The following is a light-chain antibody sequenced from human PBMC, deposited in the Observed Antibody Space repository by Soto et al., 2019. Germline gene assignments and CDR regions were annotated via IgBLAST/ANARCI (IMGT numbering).Light chain of an antibody. Sequence: ETVLTQSPGTLSLSPGERATLSCRASQSVSSNYLAWYQQKPGQAPRPLIYGASSRATGIPDRFSGSGAGTDFTLTISILESEDFAVYYCQQYGSSPWTFGQGTKAEIK. CDR3: QQYGSSPWT. J-gene: IGKJ1*01. CDR2: GAS. V-gene: IGKV3-20*01. CDR1: QSVSSNY.